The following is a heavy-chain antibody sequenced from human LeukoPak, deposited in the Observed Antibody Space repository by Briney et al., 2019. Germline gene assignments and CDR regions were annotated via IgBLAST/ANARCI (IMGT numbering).Heavy chain of an antibody. J-gene: IGHJ4*02. CDR3: ARDQEGFDY. CDR1: GYTFTSNY. V-gene: IGHV1-46*01. CDR2: IHPRDGST. Sequence: ASVKVSCKASGYTFTSNYIHWVRQAPGQGLEWMGMIHPRDGSTSYAQKSQGRVTVTRDTSTSTVHMELSGLRSEDTAVYYCARDQEGFDYWGQGTLVTVSS.